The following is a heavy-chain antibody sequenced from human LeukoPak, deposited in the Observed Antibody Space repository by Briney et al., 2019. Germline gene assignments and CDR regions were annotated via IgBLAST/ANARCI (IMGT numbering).Heavy chain of an antibody. CDR3: ARTYYYDSSGYSPFDY. J-gene: IGHJ4*02. D-gene: IGHD3-22*01. CDR2: FIPILGIA. Sequence: SVKVSCKASGGTFSSYAISWVRQAPGQGLEWMGRFIPILGIANYAQKFQGRVTITADKSTSTAYMELSSLRSEDTAVYYCARTYYYDSSGYSPFDYWGQGTLVTVSS. CDR1: GGTFSSYA. V-gene: IGHV1-69*04.